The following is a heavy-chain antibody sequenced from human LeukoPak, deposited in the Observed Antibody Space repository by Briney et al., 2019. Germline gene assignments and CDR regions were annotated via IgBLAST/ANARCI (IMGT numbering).Heavy chain of an antibody. V-gene: IGHV1-24*01. CDR3: ATASHIAVAGFRLKGVFDY. D-gene: IGHD6-19*01. CDR2: FDPQDGET. CDR1: GYTLTELS. J-gene: IGHJ4*02. Sequence: GASVKVSCKVSGYTLTELSMHWVRQAPGKGLEWMGGFDPQDGETIYAQKFQGRVTMTEDTSTDTAYMELSSLRSEDPAVYYCATASHIAVAGFRLKGVFDYWGQGTLVTVSS.